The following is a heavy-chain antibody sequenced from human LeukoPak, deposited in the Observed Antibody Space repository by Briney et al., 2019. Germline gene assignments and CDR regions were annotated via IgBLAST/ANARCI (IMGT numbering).Heavy chain of an antibody. CDR2: ISWNSGSI. CDR1: GFTFDDYA. CDR3: ARDRESGSYRGR. Sequence: GGSLRLSCAASGFTFDDYAMHWVRQAPGKGLEWVSGISWNSGSIGYADSVKGRFTISRDNAKNSLYLQMNSLRAEDTAVYYCARDRESGSYRGRWGQGTLVTVSS. V-gene: IGHV3-9*01. J-gene: IGHJ4*02. D-gene: IGHD3-10*01.